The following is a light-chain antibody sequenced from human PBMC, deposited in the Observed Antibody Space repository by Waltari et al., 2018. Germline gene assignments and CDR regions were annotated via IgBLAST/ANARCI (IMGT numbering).Light chain of an antibody. CDR1: QSISSW. Sequence: DIQMTQSPSTLSASVGDRVPITCRASQSISSWLAWYQQKPGKAPKLLIYKASNLESGVPSRFSGSGSGTEFTLTISSLQPDDFATYYCQQYNSYSLLSFGQGTKVEIK. CDR3: QQYNSYSLLS. V-gene: IGKV1-5*03. J-gene: IGKJ2*01. CDR2: KAS.